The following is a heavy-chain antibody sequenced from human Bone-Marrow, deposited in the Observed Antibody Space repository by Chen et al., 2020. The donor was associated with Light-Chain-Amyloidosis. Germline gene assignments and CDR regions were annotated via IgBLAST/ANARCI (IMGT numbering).Heavy chain of an antibody. CDR2: INGAGSGT. D-gene: IGHD1-26*01. CDR3: SRSLGPYGMDV. J-gene: IGHJ6*02. Sequence: EVQLVESGGGLVQSGRSLTLSCAASGFTLSSYWMHWVRQAPGKGLVWVSHINGAGSGTDYADYVTGRFISSIDNTKNTLYLQMNSLGVEDTAVYYCSRSLGPYGMDVWGQGTTVTVSS. CDR1: GFTLSSYW. V-gene: IGHV3-74*01.